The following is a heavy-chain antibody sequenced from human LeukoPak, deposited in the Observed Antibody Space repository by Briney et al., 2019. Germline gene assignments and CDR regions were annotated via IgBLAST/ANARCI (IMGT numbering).Heavy chain of an antibody. Sequence: GGSLRLSCAASGFTFSSYTMNWVRQAPGKGLEWVSIISSGSSYIHYADSVKGRFTISRDNAKNSLYPQMNSLRAEDTAVYYCAREHYFYYMDGWGKGTTVTVSS. CDR2: ISSGSSYI. J-gene: IGHJ6*03. CDR1: GFTFSSYT. CDR3: AREHYFYYMDG. V-gene: IGHV3-21*01.